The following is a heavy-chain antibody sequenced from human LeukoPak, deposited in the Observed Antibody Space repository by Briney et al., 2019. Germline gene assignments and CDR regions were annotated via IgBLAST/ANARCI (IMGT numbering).Heavy chain of an antibody. CDR2: IIPIFGTA. V-gene: IGHV1-69*05. CDR1: GGTFSSYA. D-gene: IGHD5-18*01. Sequence: SVKVSCKASGGTFSSYAISWVRQAPGQGLEWMGRIIPIFGTANYAQKFQGRVTITTDESTSTAYMELSSLRSEDTAVYYCARGDTAMVTGFDYWGQGTLVTVSS. J-gene: IGHJ4*02. CDR3: ARGDTAMVTGFDY.